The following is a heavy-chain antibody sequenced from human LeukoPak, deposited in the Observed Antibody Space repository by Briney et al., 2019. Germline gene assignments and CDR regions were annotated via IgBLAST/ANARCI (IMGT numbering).Heavy chain of an antibody. D-gene: IGHD5-18*01. Sequence: PGGSLRLSCAASGFTFSDYYMSWIRQAPGKGLEWVSYISSSGSTIYYADSVKGRFTISRDNAKNSLYLQMNSLRAEDTALYYCAKDSYSYGAFDYWGQGTLVTVSS. CDR3: AKDSYSYGAFDY. CDR2: ISSSGSTI. J-gene: IGHJ4*02. CDR1: GFTFSDYY. V-gene: IGHV3-11*01.